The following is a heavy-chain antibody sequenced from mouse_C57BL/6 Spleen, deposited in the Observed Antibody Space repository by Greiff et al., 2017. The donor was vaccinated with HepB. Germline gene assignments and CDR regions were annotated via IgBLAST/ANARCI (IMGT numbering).Heavy chain of an antibody. CDR3: ARGTTYFDY. CDR1: GYTFTSYW. CDR2: IDPSDSYT. D-gene: IGHD1-1*01. V-gene: IGHV1-59*01. J-gene: IGHJ2*01. Sequence: QVQLQQPGAELVRPGTSVKLSCKASGYTFTSYWMHWVKQRPGQGLEWIGVIDPSDSYTNYNPKFKGKATLTVDTSSSTAYMQLSSLTSEDSAVYYCARGTTYFDYWGQGTTLTVSS.